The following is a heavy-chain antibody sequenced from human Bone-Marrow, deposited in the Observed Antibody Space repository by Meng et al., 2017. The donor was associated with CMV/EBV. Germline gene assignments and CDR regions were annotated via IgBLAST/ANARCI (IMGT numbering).Heavy chain of an antibody. CDR3: AKEQTSSRRFLEGGPNFDL. D-gene: IGHD3-3*01. J-gene: IGHJ2*01. V-gene: IGHV3-30*02. CDR1: GFTFSDYG. CDR2: TRFDGRFT. Sequence: GGSLRLSCVASGFTFSDYGMHWVRQAPGKGLEWVAFTRFDGRFTYYPDSVKGRFTISRDNSRNTLFLQMNSLRPDDTALYYCAKEQTSSRRFLEGGPNFDLWGRGTLVTVPS.